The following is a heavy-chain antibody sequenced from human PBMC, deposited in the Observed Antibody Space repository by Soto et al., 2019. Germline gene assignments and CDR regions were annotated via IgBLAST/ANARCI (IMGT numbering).Heavy chain of an antibody. Sequence: QVQLVQSGAEVKKPGSSVKVSCKASGGTFGSYAVSWVRQAPGQGLECLGGIIPMFGTTDYAQKFQGRVTITADESTSTAYRELRSLRSDDTAVYYCARELGSSGSFDYWGQGTLVTVSS. CDR2: IIPMFGTT. CDR3: ARELGSSGSFDY. CDR1: GGTFGSYA. D-gene: IGHD6-25*01. J-gene: IGHJ4*02. V-gene: IGHV1-69*12.